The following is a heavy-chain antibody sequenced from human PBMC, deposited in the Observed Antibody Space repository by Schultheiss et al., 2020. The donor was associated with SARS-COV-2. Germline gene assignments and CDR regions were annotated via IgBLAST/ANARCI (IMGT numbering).Heavy chain of an antibody. V-gene: IGHV4-4*02. CDR1: GGSISSSNW. Sequence: SETLSLTCTVSGGSISSSNWWSWVRQPPGKGLEWIGEIYHSGSTNYNPSLKSRVTISVDTSKNQFSLKLSSVTAADTAVYYCARWPSTGGTNGVGNKYYYGMDVWGQGTTVTVSS. CDR2: IYHSGST. D-gene: IGHD2-8*01. CDR3: ARWPSTGGTNGVGNKYYYGMDV. J-gene: IGHJ6*02.